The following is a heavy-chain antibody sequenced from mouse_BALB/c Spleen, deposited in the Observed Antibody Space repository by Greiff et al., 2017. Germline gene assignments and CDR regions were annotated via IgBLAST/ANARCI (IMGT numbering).Heavy chain of an antibody. Sequence: EVQLQQSGAELVRSGASVKLSCTASGFNIKDYYMHWVKQRPEQGLEWIGWIDPENGDTEYAPKFQGKATMTADTSSNTAYLQLSSLTSEDTAVYYCNGYYGSSPDYAMDYWGQGTSVTVSS. CDR1: GFNIKDYY. V-gene: IGHV14-4*02. CDR2: IDPENGDT. D-gene: IGHD1-1*01. J-gene: IGHJ4*01. CDR3: NGYYGSSPDYAMDY.